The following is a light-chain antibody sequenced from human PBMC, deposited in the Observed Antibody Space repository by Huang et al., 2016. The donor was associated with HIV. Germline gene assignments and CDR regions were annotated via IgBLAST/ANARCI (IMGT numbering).Light chain of an antibody. V-gene: IGKV1-33*01. CDR2: DAS. Sequence: DIQMTQSPSSLSASVGDRITITCQASQDMNNYLNWYQQKPGKAPKLLIYDASYLEKGFPARFSGSGSGTKFTFSISSLQPEDIATYYCQQYDNLPITFGQGTRLEIK. J-gene: IGKJ5*01. CDR1: QDMNNY. CDR3: QQYDNLPIT.